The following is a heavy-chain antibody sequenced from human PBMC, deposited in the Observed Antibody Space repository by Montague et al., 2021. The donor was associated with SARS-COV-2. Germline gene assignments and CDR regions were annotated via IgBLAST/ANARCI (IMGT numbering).Heavy chain of an antibody. J-gene: IGHJ6*02. CDR2: IYRGGDT. V-gene: IGHV3-53*04. D-gene: IGHD6-13*01. CDR1: GFTVSSSY. Sequence: SLRLSCAAPGFTVSSSYMSWVRQAPGKGLEWVSVIYRGGDTYYADSVKGRFTISRHNSKNTLYLEMNSLRGEDTAVYYCTRSVAAAGTFYYYYGMDVWGQGTTVTVSS. CDR3: TRSVAAAGTFYYYYGMDV.